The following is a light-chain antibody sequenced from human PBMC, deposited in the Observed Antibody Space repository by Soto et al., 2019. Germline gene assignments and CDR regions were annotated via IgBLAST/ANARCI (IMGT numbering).Light chain of an antibody. J-gene: IGKJ1*01. CDR1: QSVANY. Sequence: VLIQYPATLSLSPWERVTLSCRASQSVANYLAWYQQKPGQAPRLLLYDTSNRSTDIPASFSGSGSGTAFTHTSSSLEPEDFAIYYCQQRANWPGTFGQGTKVEV. V-gene: IGKV3-11*01. CDR2: DTS. CDR3: QQRANWPGT.